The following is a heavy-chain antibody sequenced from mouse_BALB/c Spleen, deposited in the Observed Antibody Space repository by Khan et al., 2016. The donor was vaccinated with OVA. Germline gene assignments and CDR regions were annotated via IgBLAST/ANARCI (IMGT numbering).Heavy chain of an antibody. CDR3: ASELGRDYALDY. CDR1: GYSITSDYA. D-gene: IGHD4-1*01. CDR2: ISYSGST. J-gene: IGHJ4*01. Sequence: EVQLQESGPGLVKPSQSLSLTCTVTGYSITSDYAWNWIRQFPGNKLEWMGYISYSGSTTYNPSLKSRISITRDTSKNPFFLQLKSVTSEDTATYYCASELGRDYALDYWGQGTSVTVSS. V-gene: IGHV3-2*02.